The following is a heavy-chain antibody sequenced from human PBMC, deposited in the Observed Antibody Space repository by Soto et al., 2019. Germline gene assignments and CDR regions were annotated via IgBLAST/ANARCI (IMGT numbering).Heavy chain of an antibody. CDR2: IYYSGST. J-gene: IGHJ4*02. CDR1: GGSISSGDYY. CDR3: AREGVGIAMVRGFDY. V-gene: IGHV4-30-4*01. D-gene: IGHD3-10*01. Sequence: QVQLQESGPGLVKPSQTLSLTCTVSGGSISSGDYYWSWIRQPPGKGLEWIGYIYYSGSTYYNPSLKTRVTISVDTSKNQFSLKLSSVTAADTAVYYCAREGVGIAMVRGFDYWGQGTLVTVSS.